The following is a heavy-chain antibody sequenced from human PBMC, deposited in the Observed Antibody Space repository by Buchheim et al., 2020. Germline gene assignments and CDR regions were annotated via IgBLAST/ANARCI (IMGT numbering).Heavy chain of an antibody. D-gene: IGHD2-2*01. CDR2: IIPIFGTA. V-gene: IGHV1-69*12. Sequence: QVQLVQSGAEVKKPGSSVKVSCKASGGTFSSYAISWVRQAPGQGLEWMGGIIPIFGTANYAQKFQGRVTITADESTSPAYMELSSLRSEDTAVYYCASRIRVGYCISTSCPGHFDYWGQGTL. J-gene: IGHJ4*02. CDR3: ASRIRVGYCISTSCPGHFDY. CDR1: GGTFSSYA.